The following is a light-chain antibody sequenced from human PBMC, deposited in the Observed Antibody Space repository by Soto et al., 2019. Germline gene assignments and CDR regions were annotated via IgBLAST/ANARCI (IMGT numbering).Light chain of an antibody. J-gene: IGKJ5*01. CDR1: QSVSSY. CDR3: QQYGSSR. V-gene: IGKV3-20*01. Sequence: EIVLTQSPATMSLSPGERATLSCRASQSVSSYLAWYQQKPGQAPRLLIYGASSRATGIPDRFSGSGSGTDFTLTISRMEPEDLAVYYCQQYGSSRFGQGTRLEIK. CDR2: GAS.